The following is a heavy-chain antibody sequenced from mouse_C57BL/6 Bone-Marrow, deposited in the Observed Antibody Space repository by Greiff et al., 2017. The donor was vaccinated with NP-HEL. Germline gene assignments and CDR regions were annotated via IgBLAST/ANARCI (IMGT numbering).Heavy chain of an antibody. CDR1: GYAFSSYW. CDR2: IYPGDGDT. J-gene: IGHJ2*01. CDR3: ARSEAMAFFDY. D-gene: IGHD1-1*02. Sequence: VKLQQSGAELVKPGASVKISCKASGYAFSSYWMNWVKQRPGKGLEWIGQIYPGDGDTNYNGKFKGKATLTADKSSSTAYMQLSSLTSEDSAVYFCARSEAMAFFDYWGQGTTLTVSS. V-gene: IGHV1-80*01.